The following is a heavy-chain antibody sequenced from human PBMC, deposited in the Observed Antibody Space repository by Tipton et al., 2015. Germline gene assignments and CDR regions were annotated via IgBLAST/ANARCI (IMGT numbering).Heavy chain of an antibody. J-gene: IGHJ4*02. Sequence: TLSLTCTVSGGSFSDYYWSWIRQSPGEGLEWIGYIYYSGSTNYNPSLRSRVTISVDSSKTQLSLKLRSVTAADTAVYYCACQDYDSLTRDYQTVDYWGQGTLVTVSS. CDR2: IYYSGST. CDR1: GGSFSDYY. D-gene: IGHD3-9*01. CDR3: ACQDYDSLTRDYQTVDY. V-gene: IGHV4-59*08.